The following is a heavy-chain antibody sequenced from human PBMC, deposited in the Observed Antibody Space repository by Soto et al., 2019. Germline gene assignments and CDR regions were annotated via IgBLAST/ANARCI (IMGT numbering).Heavy chain of an antibody. J-gene: IGHJ4*02. CDR3: ARAPTSRLDY. Sequence: QVQMVESGGGVVHPGRSLRLSCAASGFTFSTSAMHWVRQAPGKGLEWVAVISYDATNKFYADSVKGRFTISRDNSENTLYLQMTSLRSEDTAVYYCARAPTSRLDYWGQGTLVTVSS. CDR1: GFTFSTSA. V-gene: IGHV3-30-3*01. CDR2: ISYDATNK.